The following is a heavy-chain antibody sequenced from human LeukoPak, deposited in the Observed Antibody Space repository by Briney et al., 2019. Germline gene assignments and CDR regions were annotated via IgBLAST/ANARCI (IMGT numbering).Heavy chain of an antibody. CDR2: IDHSGST. Sequence: SETLSLTCTVSGGSISSSSYYWGWIRQPPGKGLEWIGEIDHSGSTNYNPSLKSRVTISVDTSKNQFSLKLSSVTAADTAVYYCARRYSYGVDAFDIWGQGTMVTVSS. J-gene: IGHJ3*02. D-gene: IGHD5-18*01. V-gene: IGHV4-39*07. CDR3: ARRYSYGVDAFDI. CDR1: GGSISSSSYY.